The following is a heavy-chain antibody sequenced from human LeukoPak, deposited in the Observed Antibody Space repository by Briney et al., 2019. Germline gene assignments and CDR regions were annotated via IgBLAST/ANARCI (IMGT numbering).Heavy chain of an antibody. CDR2: IWYDGSNK. Sequence: GGSLRLSCAASGFTFSSYAMHWVRQAPGKGLEWVAVIWYDGSNKYYADSVKGRFTISRDNSKNTLHLQMNSLRAEDTAVYYCARDRIAAGGFDYWGQGTLVTVSS. V-gene: IGHV3-33*08. CDR3: ARDRIAAGGFDY. J-gene: IGHJ4*02. CDR1: GFTFSSYA. D-gene: IGHD6-13*01.